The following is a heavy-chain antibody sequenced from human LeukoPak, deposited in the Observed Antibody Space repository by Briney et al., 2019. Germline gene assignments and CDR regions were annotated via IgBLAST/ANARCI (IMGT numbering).Heavy chain of an antibody. V-gene: IGHV1-69*05. Sequence: ASVKVSCKASGGTFSSYAISWVRQAPGQGLEWMGGIIPIFGTANYAQKFQGRVTITTDESTSTAYMELSSLRSEDTAVYYCASSQQLVRPQRYYYYYYHMDVWGKGTTVTVSS. CDR3: ASSQQLVRPQRYYYYYYHMDV. D-gene: IGHD6-13*01. CDR2: IIPIFGTA. J-gene: IGHJ6*03. CDR1: GGTFSSYA.